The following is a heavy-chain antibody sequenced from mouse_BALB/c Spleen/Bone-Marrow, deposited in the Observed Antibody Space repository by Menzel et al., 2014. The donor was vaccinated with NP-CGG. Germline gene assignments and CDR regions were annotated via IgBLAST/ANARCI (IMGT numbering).Heavy chain of an antibody. CDR1: GFTFSSFG. J-gene: IGHJ2*01. V-gene: IGHV5-17*02. Sequence: EVMLVESGGGLVQPGGSRKLSCAASGFTFSSFGMHWVRQAPEKGLEWVAYISSGSSTIFYADTVEGRFTVSRDNPKNTLFLQMTSLRSEDTAMYYCTRGGNWDDFDYWGQGTTLTVSS. D-gene: IGHD4-1*01. CDR3: TRGGNWDDFDY. CDR2: ISSGSSTI.